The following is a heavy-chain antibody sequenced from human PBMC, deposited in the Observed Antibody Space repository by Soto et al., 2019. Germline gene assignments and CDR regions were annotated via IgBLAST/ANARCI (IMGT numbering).Heavy chain of an antibody. J-gene: IGHJ4*02. D-gene: IGHD1-20*01. CDR2: VFYTGFT. CDR1: GGSINGRSAS. CDR3: GTSHEGYNWNYFEH. Sequence: SQTLPLTCAASGGSINGRSASCRLLRQFPGKGPEWIGSVFYTGFTSYNPSLESRASVSVDTSMNTFSMKVSGVSAADTAVYYSGTSHEGYNWNYFEHWGKGTLVTV. V-gene: IGHV4-30-2*03.